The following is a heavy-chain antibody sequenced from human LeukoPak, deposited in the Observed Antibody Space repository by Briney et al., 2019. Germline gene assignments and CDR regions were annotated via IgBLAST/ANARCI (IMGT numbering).Heavy chain of an antibody. J-gene: IGHJ4*02. D-gene: IGHD3-22*01. CDR1: GFTFSSYE. Sequence: GGSLRLSCAASGFTFSSYEMNWVRQAPGKGLEWVSYISSSGSTIYYADSVKGRFTISRDNAKNSLYLQMNSLRAEDTAVYYCARGLEIVVVITTPGPYYFDYWGQGTLVTVSS. V-gene: IGHV3-48*03. CDR2: ISSSGSTI. CDR3: ARGLEIVVVITTPGPYYFDY.